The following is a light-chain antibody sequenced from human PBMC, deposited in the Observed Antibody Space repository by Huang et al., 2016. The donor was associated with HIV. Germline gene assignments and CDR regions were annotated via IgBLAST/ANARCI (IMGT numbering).Light chain of an antibody. Sequence: DIQMTQSPSSLSASVGDRVTITCQASQDISNYLNWYQQKPGKAHKLLIYDAFNLETGVPSRFSGSGSETDFTFTISSLEPEDIATYYCQQYGILPRTFGQGTKLEIK. V-gene: IGKV1-33*01. CDR2: DAF. J-gene: IGKJ2*01. CDR3: QQYGILPRT. CDR1: QDISNY.